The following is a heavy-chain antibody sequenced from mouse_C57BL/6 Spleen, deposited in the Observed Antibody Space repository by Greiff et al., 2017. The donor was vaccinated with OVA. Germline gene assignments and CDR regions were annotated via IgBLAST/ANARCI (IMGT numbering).Heavy chain of an antibody. CDR3: ARGRVRHAMGY. D-gene: IGHD2-14*01. CDR2: IYPGSGSN. J-gene: IGHJ4*01. Sequence: QVQLQQPGAELVKPGASVKMSCKASGYTFTSYWITWVKQRPGQGLEWIGDIYPGSGSNNYNEKFKSKATLTVDTSYSTSYMQLSSLTSEDSAVYYCARGRVRHAMGYWGQGTSVTVSS. CDR1: GYTFTSYW. V-gene: IGHV1-55*01.